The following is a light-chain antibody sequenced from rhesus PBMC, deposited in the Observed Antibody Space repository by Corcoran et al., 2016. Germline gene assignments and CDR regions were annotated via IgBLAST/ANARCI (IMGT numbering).Light chain of an antibody. CDR3: MQYTHIPSS. CDR2: KVS. J-gene: IGKJ2*01. Sequence: DVVMTQSPLALPITPGQPASISCRSSQSLVHSNGNTYLSWFQQKPGQPPKLLLYKVSNRYSGVPDRFSGRWAGTDFTLKISRVEAEDVGVYYCMQYTHIPSSFGQGTKVEIK. V-gene: IGKV2-65*01. CDR1: QSLVHSNGNTY.